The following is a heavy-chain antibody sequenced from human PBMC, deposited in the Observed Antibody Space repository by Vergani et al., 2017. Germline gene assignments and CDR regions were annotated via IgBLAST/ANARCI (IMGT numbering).Heavy chain of an antibody. CDR2: IYPSDSYT. CDR1: GYRFTSYW. CDR3: ARVFPYYDSSGYYPHFDY. Sequence: EVQLVQSGAEVKKPGESLRISCKGSGYRFTSYWITWVRQMPGKGLEWMGRIYPSDSYTNYSPSFQGHVTISADKSISTAYLQWSSLKASDTAMYFCARVFPYYDSSGYYPHFDYWGQGTLVTVSS. J-gene: IGHJ4*02. V-gene: IGHV5-10-1*03. D-gene: IGHD3-22*01.